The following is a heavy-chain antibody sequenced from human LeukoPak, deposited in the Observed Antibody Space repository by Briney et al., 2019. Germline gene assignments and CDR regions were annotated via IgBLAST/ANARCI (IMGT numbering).Heavy chain of an antibody. Sequence: SETLSLTCSVSGGSLSTYYWTWTRQPPGKGLEWIGFIHQSGSTEYNPSLKSRVTMSLDTSRNQFSLKMSTVTAADTAVYYCSRXQXTSXGSGWFGMDVWGQGTTVTVSS. D-gene: IGHD6-19*01. CDR2: IHQSGST. CDR3: SRXQXTSXGSGWFGMDV. CDR1: GGSLSTYY. J-gene: IGHJ6*02. V-gene: IGHV4-59*12.